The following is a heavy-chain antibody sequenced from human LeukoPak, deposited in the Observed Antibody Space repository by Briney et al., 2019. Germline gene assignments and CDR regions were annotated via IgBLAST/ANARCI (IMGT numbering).Heavy chain of an antibody. CDR1: GYSFTSYW. CDR2: IYPGDSDT. V-gene: IGHV5-51*01. CDR3: ARHYKAYYYDSSGLDY. Sequence: HGESLKISCKGSGYSFTSYWIGWVRQMPGKGLEWMGIIYPGDSDTRYSPSFQGQVTISADKSISTAYLQRSSLKASDTAMYYCARHYKAYYYDSSGLDYWGQGTLVTVSS. J-gene: IGHJ4*02. D-gene: IGHD3-22*01.